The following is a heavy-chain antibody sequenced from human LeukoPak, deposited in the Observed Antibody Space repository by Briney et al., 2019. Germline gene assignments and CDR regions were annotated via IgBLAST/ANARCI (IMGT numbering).Heavy chain of an antibody. J-gene: IGHJ3*02. CDR2: IKQDGSET. V-gene: IGHV3-7*03. CDR3: ARERSYSAFDI. CDR1: GFTFSSYW. Sequence: PGGSLRLSCAASGFTFSSYWMSWVRQAPGKGLEWVASIKQDGSETYYADSVKGRFTISRDNAKNSLYLQMNSLRAEDTALYYCARERSYSAFDIWGQGTMVTVSS. D-gene: IGHD1-26*01.